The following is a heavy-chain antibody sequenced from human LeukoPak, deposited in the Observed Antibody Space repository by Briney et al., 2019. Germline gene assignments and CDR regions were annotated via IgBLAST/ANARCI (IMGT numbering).Heavy chain of an antibody. J-gene: IGHJ4*02. V-gene: IGHV4-59*01. Sequence: SETLSLTCTVSGGSISSYYWSWIRQPPGKGLEWIGYIYYSGSTNYNPSLKSRVTISVDTSKNQFSLKLTSVTAADTATYYCARETSLAGFASGLGFNYWGQGILVTVSS. CDR1: GGSISSYY. CDR2: IYYSGST. D-gene: IGHD6-19*01. CDR3: ARETSLAGFASGLGFNY.